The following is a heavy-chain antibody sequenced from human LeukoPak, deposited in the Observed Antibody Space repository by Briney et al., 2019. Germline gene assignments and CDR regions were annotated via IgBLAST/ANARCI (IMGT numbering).Heavy chain of an antibody. V-gene: IGHV3-11*05. CDR3: ARADSSGYYYLAY. D-gene: IGHD3-22*01. CDR1: GLPYKDYY. J-gene: IGHJ4*02. Sequence: GGSLTLPCAPSGLPYKDYYMSWLRQAPGKGREWVTYIRSSSSYTTDADSVKGRFTISRDNAKNSLYLQMNSLRAEDAAVCYCARADSSGYYYLAYWGQGTLVTVSS. CDR2: IRSSSSYT.